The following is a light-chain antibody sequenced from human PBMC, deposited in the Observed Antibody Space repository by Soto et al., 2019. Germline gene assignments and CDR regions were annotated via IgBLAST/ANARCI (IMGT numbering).Light chain of an antibody. CDR3: QQYNTWPQT. J-gene: IGKJ2*01. Sequence: EIVMTQSPATLSVSPGERATLSCRASQSVSSNLAWYQQKPGQAPRLLIYGASTRATGIPARFSGSVSGTEFTLTISSLQSEDFAVYSCQQYNTWPQTFGQGTKLEIK. CDR1: QSVSSN. V-gene: IGKV3-15*01. CDR2: GAS.